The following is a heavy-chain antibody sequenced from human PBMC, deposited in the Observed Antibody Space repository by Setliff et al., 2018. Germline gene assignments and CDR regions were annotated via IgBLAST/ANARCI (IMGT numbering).Heavy chain of an antibody. V-gene: IGHV4-30-4*08. CDR3: ARESRYYYDNLGTLDY. J-gene: IGHJ4*02. D-gene: IGHD3-22*01. Sequence: SSETLSLTCTVSGGSISSGDYYWSWIRQPPGKGLERIGYIYSSGSTYYNPSLKSRVSIPVDTSKNQFSLKLSSVTAADTAVYYCARESRYYYDNLGTLDYWGQGTLVTVSS. CDR1: GGSISSGDYY. CDR2: IYSSGST.